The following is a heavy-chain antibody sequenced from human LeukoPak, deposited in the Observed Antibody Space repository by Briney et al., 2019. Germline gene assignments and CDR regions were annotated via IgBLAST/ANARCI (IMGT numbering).Heavy chain of an antibody. V-gene: IGHV1-8*01. CDR2: MNPNSGNT. J-gene: IGHJ6*03. Sequence: ASVKVSCKASGYTFTSYDINWVRQATGQGLERMGWMNPNSGNTGYAQKFQGRVTMTRNTSISTAYMELSSLRSEDTAVYYCARGCPTSFYYYYYYYMDVWGKGTTVTVSS. CDR1: GYTFTSYD. CDR3: ARGCPTSFYYYYYYYMDV.